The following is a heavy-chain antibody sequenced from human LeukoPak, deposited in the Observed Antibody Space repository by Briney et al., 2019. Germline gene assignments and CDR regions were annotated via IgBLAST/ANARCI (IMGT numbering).Heavy chain of an antibody. CDR2: IYYSGST. Sequence: PSETLSLTCTVSGGSISSGGYYWGWIRQPPGKGLEWIGSIYYSGSTYYNPSLKSRVTISVDTSKNQFSLKLSSVTAADTAVYYCARHVWELPALPYYYYYYMDVWGKGTTVTVSS. CDR1: GGSISSGGYY. D-gene: IGHD1-26*01. J-gene: IGHJ6*03. V-gene: IGHV4-39*01. CDR3: ARHVWELPALPYYYYYYMDV.